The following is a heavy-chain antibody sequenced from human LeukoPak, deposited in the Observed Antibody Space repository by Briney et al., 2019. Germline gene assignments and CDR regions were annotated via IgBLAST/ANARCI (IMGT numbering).Heavy chain of an antibody. Sequence: GGSLRLSCEASGFSFSSYNMDWVRQTPGKGLEWISSITTSSTYTFYADSVKGRFTISRDNAKYSLYLQMNSLRAEDTAVYYCARVGWDYYDSSGYADYWGQGTLVTVSS. CDR1: GFSFSSYN. V-gene: IGHV3-21*01. CDR3: ARVGWDYYDSSGYADY. J-gene: IGHJ4*02. D-gene: IGHD3-22*01. CDR2: ITTSSTYT.